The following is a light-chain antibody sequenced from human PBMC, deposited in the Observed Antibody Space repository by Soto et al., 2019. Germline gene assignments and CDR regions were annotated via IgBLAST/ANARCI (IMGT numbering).Light chain of an antibody. V-gene: IGKV3-15*01. CDR1: QSVGSN. CDR3: QQYYNWWT. Sequence: EIVMTQSTVTLSVSPGERATLSCRTSQSVGSNLAWYQQKPGQAPRLLIYGASTRATGIPARFSGSGSGTEFTLTISGLQSEDFAVYYCQQYYNWWTFGQGAKVEIK. J-gene: IGKJ1*01. CDR2: GAS.